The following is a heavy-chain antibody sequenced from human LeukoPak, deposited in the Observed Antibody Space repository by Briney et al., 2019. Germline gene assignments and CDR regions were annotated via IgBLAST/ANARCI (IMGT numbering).Heavy chain of an antibody. Sequence: ASVKVSCXASGYTFTSYDINWVRQATGQGLEWMGWMNPNSGNTGYAQKFQGRVTITRNTSISTAYMELSSLRSEDTAVYYCARGYRGYSYGYVTTYFDYWGQGTLVTVSS. CDR1: GYTFTSYD. J-gene: IGHJ4*02. CDR2: MNPNSGNT. D-gene: IGHD5-18*01. V-gene: IGHV1-8*03. CDR3: ARGYRGYSYGYVTTYFDY.